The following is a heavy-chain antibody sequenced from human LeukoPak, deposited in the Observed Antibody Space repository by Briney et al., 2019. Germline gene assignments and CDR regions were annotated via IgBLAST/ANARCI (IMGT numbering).Heavy chain of an antibody. CDR2: IKEEGSER. D-gene: IGHD6-6*01. CDR3: ARAHSSSFDY. V-gene: IGHV3-7*01. J-gene: IGHJ4*02. CDR1: GFTFSSYG. Sequence: PGGSLRLSCAASGFTFSSYGMSWVRQAPGKGLEWVANIKEEGSERYYVDSVKGPFTISRDNAKNSLYLQMNSLRAEDTAVYYCARAHSSSFDYWGQGTLVTVSS.